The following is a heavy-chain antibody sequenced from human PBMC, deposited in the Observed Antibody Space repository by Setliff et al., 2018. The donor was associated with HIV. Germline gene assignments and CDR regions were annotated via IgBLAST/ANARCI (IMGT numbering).Heavy chain of an antibody. V-gene: IGHV4-34*01. CDR1: GGSFSGYY. Sequence: SETLSLTCAVYGGSFSGYYRSWIRQPPGKGLEWIGEINHSGSTNYNPSLKSRVTISVDTSKNQFSLKLSSVTAADTAVYYCARRSGWSLDHWGQGTLVTVSS. J-gene: IGHJ4*02. CDR2: INHSGST. CDR3: ARRSGWSLDH. D-gene: IGHD6-19*01.